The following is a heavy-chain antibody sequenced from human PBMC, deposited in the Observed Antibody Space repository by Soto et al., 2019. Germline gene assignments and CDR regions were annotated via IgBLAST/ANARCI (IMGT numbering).Heavy chain of an antibody. Sequence: ASGPTLVNPTQTLTLTCPFSCFSLSTSGVGVGWIRQPPGKALEWLALIYWNDDKRYSPSLKSRLTITKDTSKNQVVLTVTNMDPVDTATYYCAHSLIYYYDSSGSYPYFDYWGQGTLVTVSS. J-gene: IGHJ4*02. V-gene: IGHV2-5*01. CDR3: AHSLIYYYDSSGSYPYFDY. CDR1: CFSLSTSGVG. CDR2: IYWNDDK. D-gene: IGHD3-22*01.